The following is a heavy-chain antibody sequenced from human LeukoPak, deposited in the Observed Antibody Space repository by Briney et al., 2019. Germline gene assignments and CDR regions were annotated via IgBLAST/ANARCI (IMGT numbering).Heavy chain of an antibody. V-gene: IGHV1-18*04. CDR3: ARDVGQYCSGGSCYPLDY. J-gene: IGHJ4*02. CDR1: GYTFTRYG. CDR2: INPNNGNT. D-gene: IGHD2-15*01. Sequence: GGSVKVSRKTYGYTFTRYGISWVRQAAGQGLEWMGWINPNNGNTDYAQRLQGRLTVTKDTSTSTAYMELRSLRSDDTALYYCARDVGQYCSGGSCYPLDYWGQGTLVTVSS.